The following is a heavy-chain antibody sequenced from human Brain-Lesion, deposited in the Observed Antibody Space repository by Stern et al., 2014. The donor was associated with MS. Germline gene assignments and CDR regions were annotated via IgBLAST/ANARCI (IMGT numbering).Heavy chain of an antibody. CDR1: GYIFTGYY. D-gene: IGHD3-3*01. CDR2: INPNTGGA. V-gene: IGHV1-2*02. CDR3: ARDQRGITIFGVVTDYYYLGMDV. J-gene: IGHJ6*02. Sequence: VQLVESGAEVKKPGASVKVSCKTSGYIFTGYYIHWVRQAPGQGLEWMAWINPNTGGAKDAPKFQGRVTMSRDTSISTAYVELSSLTSDDTAVYYCARDQRGITIFGVVTDYYYLGMDVWGQGTTVTVSS.